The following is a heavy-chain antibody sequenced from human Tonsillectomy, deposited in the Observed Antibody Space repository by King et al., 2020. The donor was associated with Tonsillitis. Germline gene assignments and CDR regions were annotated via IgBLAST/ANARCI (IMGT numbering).Heavy chain of an antibody. J-gene: IGHJ6*03. Sequence: QLVQSGGGVVQPGRSLRLSCAASGYTFSSYGMHWVRQAPGKGLEWVAVLWYNGRNKYYADSVRGRFTISRDNSKNTLYLQMNSLRAEDTAVYYCARDGPNYYYMDVWGKGTTVTVSS. V-gene: IGHV3-33*08. CDR2: LWYNGRNK. CDR3: ARDGPNYYYMDV. CDR1: GYTFSSYG.